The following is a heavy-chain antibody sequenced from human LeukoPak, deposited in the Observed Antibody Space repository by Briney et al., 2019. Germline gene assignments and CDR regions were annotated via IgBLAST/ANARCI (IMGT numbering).Heavy chain of an antibody. J-gene: IGHJ4*02. CDR2: IYYSGST. CDR1: GGSISSYY. Sequence: SETLSLTCTVSGGSISSYYWSWIRQPPGKGLEWIGYIYYSGSTNYNPSLKSRVTISVDTSKNQFPLKLSSVTAADTAVYYCARDRQVAVATNQISAGPVDWGQGTLVTVSS. D-gene: IGHD5-24*01. V-gene: IGHV4-59*12. CDR3: ARDRQVAVATNQISAGPVD.